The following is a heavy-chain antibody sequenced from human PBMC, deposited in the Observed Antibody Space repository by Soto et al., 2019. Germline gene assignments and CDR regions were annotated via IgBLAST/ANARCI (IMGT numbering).Heavy chain of an antibody. CDR1: GGSISSYY. J-gene: IGHJ4*02. Sequence: PSETLSLTCTVSGGSISSYYWSWIRQPPGKGLEWIGYIYYSGSTNYNPSLKSRVTISVDTSKNPFSLKLNSMTAADTAVYYCARHNYGSGSTYFDYWGQGTLVTVSS. CDR3: ARHNYGSGSTYFDY. CDR2: IYYSGST. V-gene: IGHV4-59*08. D-gene: IGHD3-10*01.